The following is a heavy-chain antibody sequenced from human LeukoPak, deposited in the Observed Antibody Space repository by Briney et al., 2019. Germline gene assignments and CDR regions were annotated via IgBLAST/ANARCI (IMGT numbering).Heavy chain of an antibody. V-gene: IGHV1-18*01. CDR2: ISAYNGNT. CDR3: ARGGSAYYDILKVVAAIGDY. CDR1: GYTFTSYG. J-gene: IGHJ4*02. Sequence: ASVKVSCKASGYTFTSYGISRVRQAPGQGLEWMGWISAYNGNTNYAQKLQGRVTMTTDTSTSTAYMELRSLRSDDTAVYYCARGGSAYYDILKVVAAIGDYWGQGTLVTVSS. D-gene: IGHD3-9*01.